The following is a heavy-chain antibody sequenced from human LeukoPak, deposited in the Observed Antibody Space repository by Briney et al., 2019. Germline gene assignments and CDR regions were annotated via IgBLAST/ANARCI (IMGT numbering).Heavy chain of an antibody. CDR3: ARAEYSSSSFDY. CDR2: INPNSGGT. D-gene: IGHD6-6*01. J-gene: IGHJ4*02. Sequence: ASVKVSCKASGYTFTGYYMHWVRQAPGQGLEWMGWINPNSGGTNYAQKFQGRVTMTRDTSISTAYMELSRLRSDDTAVYYCARAEYSSSSFDYWGQGTLVTVSS. CDR1: GYTFTGYY. V-gene: IGHV1-2*02.